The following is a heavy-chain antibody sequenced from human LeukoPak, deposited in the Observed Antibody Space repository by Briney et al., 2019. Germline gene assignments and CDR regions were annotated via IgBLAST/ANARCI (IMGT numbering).Heavy chain of an antibody. CDR2: IYYSGST. Sequence: SETLSLTCAVYGGSFSGYYWSWIRQPPGKGLEWIGYIYYSGSTYYNPSLKSRVTISVDTSKNQFSLKLSSVTAADTAVYYCASTRYYDFWSGYHYYGMDVWGQGTTVTVSS. V-gene: IGHV4-30-4*01. J-gene: IGHJ6*02. D-gene: IGHD3-3*01. CDR1: GGSFSGYY. CDR3: ASTRYYDFWSGYHYYGMDV.